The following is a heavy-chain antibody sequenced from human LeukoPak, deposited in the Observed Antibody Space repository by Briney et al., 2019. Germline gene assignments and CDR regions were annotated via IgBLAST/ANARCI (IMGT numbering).Heavy chain of an antibody. J-gene: IGHJ4*02. Sequence: GGSLRLSCATSGFNFDRNTIHWVRQAPGKGLEWVSLAGWAGGTTFYSDSVRGRFTISRDSGRKSVYLQMNSLTTDDTAFYFCAKELDTMFFDYWGQGALVTVSS. CDR2: AGWAGGTT. D-gene: IGHD3-10*02. V-gene: IGHV3-43*01. CDR1: GFNFDRNT. CDR3: AKELDTMFFDY.